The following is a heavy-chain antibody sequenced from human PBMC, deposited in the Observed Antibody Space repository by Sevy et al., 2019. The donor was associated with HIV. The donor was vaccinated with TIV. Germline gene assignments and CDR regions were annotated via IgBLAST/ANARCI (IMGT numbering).Heavy chain of an antibody. CDR2: IWYDGSNK. D-gene: IGHD3-22*01. J-gene: IGHJ4*02. CDR3: ARDNGDYYDSSGSLDY. V-gene: IGHV3-33*01. CDR1: GFPFSSYG. Sequence: GGPPRLSCAASGFPFSSYGMHWVRQAPGQGLEWVAVIWYDGSNKYYADSVKGRFTISRDNSKNTLYLQMNSLRAEDTAVYYCARDNGDYYDSSGSLDYWGQGTLVTVSS.